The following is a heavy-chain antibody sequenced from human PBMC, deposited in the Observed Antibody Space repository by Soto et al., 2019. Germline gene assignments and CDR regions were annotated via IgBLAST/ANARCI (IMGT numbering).Heavy chain of an antibody. V-gene: IGHV4-31*03. Sequence: QVQLQESGPGLVKASQTLSLTCNVSGGSISSGGYYWTWIRQHPGKGLEWIGNIHHSGSTFYNPSLKSRVSISVDTSKNQCSLKLSSVTAAATAVYFCVRGVLSWGQGTMVTVSS. D-gene: IGHD3-10*01. J-gene: IGHJ1*01. CDR1: GGSISSGGYY. CDR2: IHHSGST. CDR3: VRGVLS.